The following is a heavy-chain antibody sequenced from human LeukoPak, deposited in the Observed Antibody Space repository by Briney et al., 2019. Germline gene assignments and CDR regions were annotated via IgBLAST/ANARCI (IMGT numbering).Heavy chain of an antibody. D-gene: IGHD4-17*01. V-gene: IGHV1-2*02. J-gene: IGHJ4*02. CDR1: GYTFTGYY. CDR3: ARAYGDNTQSDY. Sequence: ASVKVSCKASGYTFTGYYMHWVRQAPGQGLEWMGWINPSSGGTNYAQKFQGRVTMTRDTSISTAYMELSRLRSDDTAVYYCARAYGDNTQSDYWGQGTLVTVSS. CDR2: INPSSGGT.